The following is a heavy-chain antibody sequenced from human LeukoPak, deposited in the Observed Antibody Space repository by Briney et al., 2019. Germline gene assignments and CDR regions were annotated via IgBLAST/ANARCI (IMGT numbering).Heavy chain of an antibody. CDR1: GYTFTNYG. J-gene: IGHJ4*02. D-gene: IGHD4-17*01. CDR3: ARDRDYGDYNTQDLFVY. Sequence: ASVKVSCKASGYTFTNYGISWVRQAPGQGLEWMGWISAYNGNTNYAQKFQGRVTMTTDTSTSTAYMELRSLRSDDTAIYYCARDRDYGDYNTQDLFVYWGQGTLVTVSS. V-gene: IGHV1-18*01. CDR2: ISAYNGNT.